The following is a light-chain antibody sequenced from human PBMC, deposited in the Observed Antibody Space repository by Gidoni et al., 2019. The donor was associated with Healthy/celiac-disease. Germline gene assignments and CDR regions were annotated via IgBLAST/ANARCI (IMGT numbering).Light chain of an antibody. CDR3: QQRSNWPSYT. Sequence: ESVLTQSPATLSLSPGERATLSCRASQSVSSYLAWYQQKPGQAPRLLIYDASNRATGIPARFSGSGSGTDFTLTISSLEPEDFAVYYCQQRSNWPSYTFGQXTKLEIK. V-gene: IGKV3-11*01. CDR2: DAS. J-gene: IGKJ2*01. CDR1: QSVSSY.